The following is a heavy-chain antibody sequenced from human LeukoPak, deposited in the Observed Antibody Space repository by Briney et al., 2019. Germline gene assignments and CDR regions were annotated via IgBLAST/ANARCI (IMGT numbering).Heavy chain of an antibody. CDR3: ARDIAALDY. J-gene: IGHJ4*02. CDR2: IYYSGST. D-gene: IGHD6-6*01. V-gene: IGHV4-39*02. CDR1: GGSISSSSYY. Sequence: SETLSLTCTVSGGSISSSSYYWGWIRQPPGKGLEWIGSIYYSGSTYYNPSLKSRVTISVDTSKNQFSLQLNSVTPEDTAVYYCARDIAALDYWGQGTLVTVSS.